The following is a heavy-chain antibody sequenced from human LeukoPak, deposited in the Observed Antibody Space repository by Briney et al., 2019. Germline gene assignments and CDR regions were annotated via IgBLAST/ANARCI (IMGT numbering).Heavy chain of an antibody. D-gene: IGHD5-12*01. CDR2: IRHDESHD. V-gene: IGHV3-30*02. CDR1: GFTFSNYA. J-gene: IGHJ4*02. Sequence: GGSLRLSCAASGFTFSNYAMHWVRQSPGKGLEWVASIRHDESHDHYADSVKGRFTISRDNSKNTLYLQMNSLRTEDTAIYYCAKDFGAYDIDYWGQGTLVTVSS. CDR3: AKDFGAYDIDY.